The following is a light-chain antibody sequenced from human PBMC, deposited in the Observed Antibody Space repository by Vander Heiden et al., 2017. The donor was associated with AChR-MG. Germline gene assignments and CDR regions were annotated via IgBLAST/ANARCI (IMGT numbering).Light chain of an antibody. CDR1: SLRRYY. Sequence: SSELTQAPAVSVALGQTVRITCQGDSLRRYYASWYQQKPGQAPLLVIYGKNNRPSGIPDRFSGSTSGSSASLTITGAQAEDESDYYCNSRDRSGNLVVFGGGSKLTVL. CDR2: GKN. J-gene: IGLJ2*01. CDR3: NSRDRSGNLVV. V-gene: IGLV3-19*01.